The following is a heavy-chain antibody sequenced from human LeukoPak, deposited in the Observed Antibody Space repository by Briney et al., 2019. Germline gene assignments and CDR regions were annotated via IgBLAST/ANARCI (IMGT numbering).Heavy chain of an antibody. D-gene: IGHD6-19*01. Sequence: GGSLRPSCAPSGFTLSSVGMGCVRQAPGKELLCVAVIWYDGSEKYYADTVRSRFTISRDNSKKTLYLQMNSLRAEATAVYYCARDISSGWYPYYFDYWGQGTLVTVSS. J-gene: IGHJ4*02. CDR1: GFTLSSVG. CDR2: IWYDGSEK. CDR3: ARDISSGWYPYYFDY. V-gene: IGHV3-33*01.